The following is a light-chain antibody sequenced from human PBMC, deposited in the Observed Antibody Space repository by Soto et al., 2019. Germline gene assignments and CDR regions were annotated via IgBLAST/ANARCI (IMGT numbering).Light chain of an antibody. CDR3: QQYGSSPWT. CDR1: QSVSSSY. Sequence: EIVLTQSPGTLSLSPGERATLSCRASQSVSSSYLAWYQQKPGQAPRLLIYGASSRATGIPDRFSGSGSGTAFTLTIIRLEPEVFAVYYCQQYGSSPWTFGQGTKVEIK. J-gene: IGKJ1*01. V-gene: IGKV3-20*01. CDR2: GAS.